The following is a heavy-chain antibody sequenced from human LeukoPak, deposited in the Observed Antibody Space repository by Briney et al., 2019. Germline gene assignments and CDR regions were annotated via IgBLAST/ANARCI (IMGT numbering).Heavy chain of an antibody. V-gene: IGHV5-51*01. CDR2: IYPGDSDT. Sequence: GESLKISCKGSGYSFSTHWIGWVRQMPGKGLEWMGIIYPGDSDTRYSPSFQGQVTISADKSISTAYLQWSSLRVSDTAMYYCTTKTEGYCSSTRCRNWFDPWGQGTLVTVSS. D-gene: IGHD2-2*01. J-gene: IGHJ5*02. CDR1: GYSFSTHW. CDR3: TTKTEGYCSSTRCRNWFDP.